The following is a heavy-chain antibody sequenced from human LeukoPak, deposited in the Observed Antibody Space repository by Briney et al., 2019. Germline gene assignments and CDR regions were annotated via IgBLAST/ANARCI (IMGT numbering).Heavy chain of an antibody. CDR1: GFTFSSYG. CDR3: AKEIAPFFYGSGRDYFDY. CDR2: IRYDGSNK. D-gene: IGHD3-10*01. Sequence: GGPERLSCAASGFTFSSYGMHWARQAPGKGREWVAFIRYDGSNKYYADSVKARFTISRDNSKNTVYLQMNSLRAEDTSVYYCAKEIAPFFYGSGRDYFDYWGQGTLVTVSS. J-gene: IGHJ4*02. V-gene: IGHV3-30*02.